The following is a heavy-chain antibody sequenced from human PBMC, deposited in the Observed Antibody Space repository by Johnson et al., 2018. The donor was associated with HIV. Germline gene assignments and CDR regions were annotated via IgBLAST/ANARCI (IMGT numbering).Heavy chain of an antibody. J-gene: IGHJ3*02. CDR1: GFTFSSFA. CDR2: ISYDGSNK. D-gene: IGHD5/OR15-5a*01. V-gene: IGHV3-30*04. CDR3: ARDNLRAFDI. Sequence: QVLLVESGGGVVQPGRSLRLSCAASGFTFSSFALHWVRQAPGKGLEWVALISYDGSNKYYADSVKGRFTISRDNSKNTLYLQMNSLRAEDTAVYYCARDNLRAFDIWGQGTMVTVSS.